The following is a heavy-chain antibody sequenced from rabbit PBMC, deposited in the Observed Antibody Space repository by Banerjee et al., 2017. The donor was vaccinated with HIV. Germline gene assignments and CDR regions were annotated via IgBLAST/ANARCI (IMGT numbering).Heavy chain of an antibody. D-gene: IGHD4-1*01. CDR2: ISPIIPIT. CDR1: GFDFSSYG. J-gene: IGHJ4*01. CDR3: VRAGGPNNL. Sequence: VKESGGGLVTPGGTLTLTCKASGFDFSSYGLSWVRQAPGKGLEWIGYISPIIPITNYAKSVKGRFTISRDNAQNTLYLQLNSLTAADTATYFCVRAGGPNNLWGPGTLVTVS. V-gene: IGHV1S7*01.